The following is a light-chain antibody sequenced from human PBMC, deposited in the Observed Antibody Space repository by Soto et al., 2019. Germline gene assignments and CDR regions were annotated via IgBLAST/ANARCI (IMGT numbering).Light chain of an antibody. CDR3: QHFNSYPWT. CDR2: KAS. CDR1: QSISSW. J-gene: IGKJ1*01. V-gene: IGKV1-5*03. Sequence: DIPMTQSPSTLSATVGDRVTITCRASQSISSWLAWYQQKPGKAPKLLINKASSLESGVPSRFSGSGSGTEFTLTISSLQPDDFATYYCQHFNSYPWTFGQGTIVDI.